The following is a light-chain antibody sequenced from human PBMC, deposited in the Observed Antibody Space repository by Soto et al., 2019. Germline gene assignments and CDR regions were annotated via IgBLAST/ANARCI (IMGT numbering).Light chain of an antibody. V-gene: IGLV2-14*01. J-gene: IGLJ1*01. CDR3: NSYTLSTTPVCA. CDR2: DVS. CDR1: SSDRCGYNY. Sequence: QAGLTYAASVSGVAREAGTIFCNGTSSDRCGYNYVSWYQQHPGKAPKLMIYDVSNRPSGVSNRFSGSKSGNTASLTISGLQAEDEADYYCNSYTLSTTPVCAFGTGTKVTVL.